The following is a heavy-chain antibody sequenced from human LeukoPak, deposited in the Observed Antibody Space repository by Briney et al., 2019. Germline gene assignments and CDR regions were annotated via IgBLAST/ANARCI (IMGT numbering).Heavy chain of an antibody. Sequence: ASVKVSCKASGYTFTSYDINWVRQATGQGLEWMGWMNPNSGNTGYAQKFQGRVTITRNTSISTAYMELSSLRSEDTAVYYCAREGNSAAGFDYWGQGTLVTVSS. D-gene: IGHD1-1*01. J-gene: IGHJ4*02. V-gene: IGHV1-8*03. CDR3: AREGNSAAGFDY. CDR2: MNPNSGNT. CDR1: GYTFTSYD.